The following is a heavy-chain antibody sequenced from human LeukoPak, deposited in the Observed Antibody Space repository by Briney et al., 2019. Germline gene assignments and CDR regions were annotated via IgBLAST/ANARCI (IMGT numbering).Heavy chain of an antibody. CDR3: AREGSSGYYPY. CDR1: GFTFSSYP. J-gene: IGHJ4*02. Sequence: GGSLRLSCAASGFTFSSYPMHWVRQAPGKGLEWVAVISYDGSEKHYADPVKGRFTISRDNSKNTLYLQMNSLRAEDTAVYYCAREGSSGYYPYWGQGILVTVSS. V-gene: IGHV3-30-3*01. CDR2: ISYDGSEK. D-gene: IGHD3-22*01.